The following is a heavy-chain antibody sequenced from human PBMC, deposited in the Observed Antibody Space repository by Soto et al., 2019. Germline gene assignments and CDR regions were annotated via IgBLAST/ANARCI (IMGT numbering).Heavy chain of an antibody. CDR3: ARDEPLPPSHYYYGMDV. V-gene: IGHV3-21*01. CDR1: GFTFSSYS. CDR2: ISSSSSYI. Sequence: PGGSLRLSCAASGFTFSSYSMNWVRQAPGKGLEWVSSISSSSSYIYYADSVKGRFTISRDNAKNSLYLRMNSLRAEDTAVYYCARDEPLPPSHYYYGMDVWGQGTTVTVSS. J-gene: IGHJ6*02.